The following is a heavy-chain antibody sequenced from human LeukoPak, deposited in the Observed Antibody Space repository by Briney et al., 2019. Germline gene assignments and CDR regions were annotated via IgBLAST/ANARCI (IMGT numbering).Heavy chain of an antibody. V-gene: IGHV3-23*01. D-gene: IGHD1-26*01. J-gene: IGHJ4*02. CDR1: GFPFISYA. Sequence: GSLLLSCAASGFPFISYAMSGVRQAPGKGLEGVSGISGSGDRTYYEDSVKGRFTISRDNSKNTLYLQMNSLRAEDTAVYYCAKDHSGSYWGQGTLVTVSS. CDR2: ISGSGDRT. CDR3: AKDHSGSY.